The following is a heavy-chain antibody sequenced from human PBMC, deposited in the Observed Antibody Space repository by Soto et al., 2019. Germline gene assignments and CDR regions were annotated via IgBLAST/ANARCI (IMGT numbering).Heavy chain of an antibody. D-gene: IGHD3-22*01. CDR2: ILYSETI. CDR3: ARAHRYYDYPDI. V-gene: IGHV4-30-4*01. CDR1: GASVNSGDYY. Sequence: QVQLQESGPGLVKASQTLSLTCTVSGASVNSGDYYWSWVRQPPGRGLEWIGYILYSETIYCNPSLKSRVQILVETFKNQFSLEVSAVTAADTAVYYCARAHRYYDYPDIWGQGTTVTVSS. J-gene: IGHJ3*02.